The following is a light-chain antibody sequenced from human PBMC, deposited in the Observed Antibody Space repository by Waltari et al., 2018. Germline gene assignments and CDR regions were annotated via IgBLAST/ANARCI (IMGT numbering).Light chain of an antibody. Sequence: QSVLTQPPSVSGAPGQRVTISCTGSSSNIGAGYDVHWYQQPPGTAPKLLMYGNSNRPSGVPDRFSGPKAGTSASLAIPGLQAEDEADYYCQSYDSSLSGSRVFGGGTKLTVL. J-gene: IGLJ2*01. CDR1: SSNIGAGYD. CDR3: QSYDSSLSGSRV. V-gene: IGLV1-40*01. CDR2: GNS.